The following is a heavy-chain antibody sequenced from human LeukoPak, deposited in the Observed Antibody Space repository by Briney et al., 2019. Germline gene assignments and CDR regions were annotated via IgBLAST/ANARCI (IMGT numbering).Heavy chain of an antibody. CDR2: ISAYNGNT. CDR3: ARDGNWNAFDY. V-gene: IGHV1-18*01. J-gene: IGHJ4*02. Sequence: ASVKVSCKASGYTFTSYGISWVRQAPGQGIEWMGWISAYNGNTNYAQKLQGRVTMTTDTSTSTAHMELRSLRSDDTAVYYCARDGNWNAFDYWGQGTLVTVSS. CDR1: GYTFTSYG. D-gene: IGHD1-1*01.